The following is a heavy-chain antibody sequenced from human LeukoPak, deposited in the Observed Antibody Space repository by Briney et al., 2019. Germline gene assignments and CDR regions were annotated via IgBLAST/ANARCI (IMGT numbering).Heavy chain of an antibody. V-gene: IGHV1-2*02. D-gene: IGHD2-2*01. CDR1: GYTFTGYY. J-gene: IGHJ6*02. Sequence: ASVKVSCKASGYTFTGYYMHWVRQAPGQGLERMGWINPNSGGTNYAQKFQGRVTMTRDTSISTAYMELSRLRSDDTAVYYCARGGGVVVPADENYYGMDVWGQGTTVTVSS. CDR2: INPNSGGT. CDR3: ARGGGVVVPADENYYGMDV.